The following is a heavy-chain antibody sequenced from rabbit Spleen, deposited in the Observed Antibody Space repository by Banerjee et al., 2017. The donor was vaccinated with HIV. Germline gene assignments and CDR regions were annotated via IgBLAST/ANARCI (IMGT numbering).Heavy chain of an antibody. CDR2: IDISSDTI. V-gene: IGHV1S45*01. J-gene: IGHJ6*01. CDR1: GFSFSNKAV. CDR3: ARDTSTSFSTYGMDL. Sequence: QEHLEESGGGLVKPEGSLKLSCTASGFSFSNKAVMCWVRQAAGKGLEWIGCIDISSDTIYYSNWAKGRFTISKTSSTSVTLQMTSLTAADTATYFCARDTSTSFSTYGMDLWGPGTLVTVS. D-gene: IGHD1-1*01.